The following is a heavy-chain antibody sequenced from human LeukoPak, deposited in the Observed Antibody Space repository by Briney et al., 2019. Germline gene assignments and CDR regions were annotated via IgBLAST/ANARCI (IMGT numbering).Heavy chain of an antibody. J-gene: IGHJ4*02. V-gene: IGHV1-2*02. CDR1: GYSFTRYA. Sequence: ASVKVSCKASGYSFTRYAMNWVRQAPGQGLEWMGWINPYSGDTNFAQKFQGRVTVTRDTSISTAYMELSRLKSDDTAVYYCARLVHSGVGEDDYWGQGTLVTVSS. CDR2: INPYSGDT. D-gene: IGHD3-16*01. CDR3: ARLVHSGVGEDDY.